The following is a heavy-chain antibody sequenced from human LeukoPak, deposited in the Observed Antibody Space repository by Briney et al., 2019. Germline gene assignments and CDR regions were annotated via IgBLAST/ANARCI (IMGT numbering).Heavy chain of an antibody. CDR3: ARYGGGDTWYAHFGMDA. V-gene: IGHV1-18*01. Sequence: ASVKVSCKASGYTFTSYGINWVRQAPGQGLEWVGWISGYNGNTNYAQKFQGRITMTIDTPTSTGYMELRSLTSDDTAVFYCARYGGGDTWYAHFGMDAWGRGTTVTVSS. D-gene: IGHD2-21*02. J-gene: IGHJ6*02. CDR2: ISGYNGNT. CDR1: GYTFTSYG.